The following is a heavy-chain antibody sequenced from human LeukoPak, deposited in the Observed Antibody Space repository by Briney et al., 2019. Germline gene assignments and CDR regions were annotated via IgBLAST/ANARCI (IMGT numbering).Heavy chain of an antibody. CDR2: INSDGINT. J-gene: IGHJ4*02. CDR1: GFTFSNYW. CDR3: ARDRGGAYDFWSGYYTGYFDY. Sequence: PGGSLRLSCAASGFTFSNYWMHWVRQAPGKGLVWVSRINSDGINTSYADSVKGRFTISRDNAKNTLNLQMNSLRAEDTAVYYCARDRGGAYDFWSGYYTGYFDYWGQGTLVPVSS. D-gene: IGHD3-3*01. V-gene: IGHV3-74*01.